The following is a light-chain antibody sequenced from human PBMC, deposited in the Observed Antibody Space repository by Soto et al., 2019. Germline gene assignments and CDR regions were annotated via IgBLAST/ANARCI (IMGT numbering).Light chain of an antibody. CDR2: GAS. V-gene: IGKV3-20*01. CDR3: RLYRSSSPIT. CDR1: QSVSSSY. Sequence: PYTGPLSLSPGERATLSCRASQSVSSSYLAWYQQKPGQAPRLLIYGASSRATGIPDRFSGSGSGTDFTLTISTREPEEDAVYYYRLYRSSSPITFGRGTLLEIK. J-gene: IGKJ5*01.